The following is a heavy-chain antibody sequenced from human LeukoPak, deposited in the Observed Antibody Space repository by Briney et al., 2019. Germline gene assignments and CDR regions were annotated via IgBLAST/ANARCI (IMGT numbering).Heavy chain of an antibody. CDR3: ARDQASCSGGTCFNWFDP. J-gene: IGHJ5*02. Sequence: PSETLSLTCTVSGGSISSYYWNWIRQPPGKGLEWIGYIHYSGSTNYNSSLKSRVSISVDTSKNQFSLTLNSVTAADTALYYCARDQASCSGGTCFNWFDPWGQGILVTVSS. CDR2: IHYSGST. D-gene: IGHD2-15*01. V-gene: IGHV4-59*01. CDR1: GGSISSYY.